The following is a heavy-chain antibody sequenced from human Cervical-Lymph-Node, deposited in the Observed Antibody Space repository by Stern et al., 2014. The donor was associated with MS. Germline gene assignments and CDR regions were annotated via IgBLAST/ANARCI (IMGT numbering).Heavy chain of an antibody. CDR2: IYYSGST. D-gene: IGHD5-18*01. J-gene: IGHJ1*01. CDR1: GGSISSSSYY. CDR3: AREMGFGAMEEYFQH. V-gene: IGHV4-39*02. Sequence: QVQLQESGPGLVKPSETLSLTCTVSGGSISSSSYYWGWIRQPPGKGLEWIGSIYYSGSTYYNPSLKSRVTLSVDTSKNQVSLKLSSVTAADTAVYYCAREMGFGAMEEYFQHWGQGTLVTVSS.